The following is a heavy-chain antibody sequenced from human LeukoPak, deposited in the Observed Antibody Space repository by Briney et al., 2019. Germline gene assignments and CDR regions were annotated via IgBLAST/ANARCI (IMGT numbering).Heavy chain of an antibody. CDR1: GFTVSSNY. V-gene: IGHV3-23*01. CDR2: ISGSGGST. CDR3: ATPPSFLHN. J-gene: IGHJ4*02. Sequence: GGSLRLSCAASGFTVSSNYMSWVRQAPGKGLEWVSAISGSGGSTYYADSVKGRFTISRDNSKNTLYLQMNSLRAGDTAVYYCATPPSFLHNWGQGTLVTVSS.